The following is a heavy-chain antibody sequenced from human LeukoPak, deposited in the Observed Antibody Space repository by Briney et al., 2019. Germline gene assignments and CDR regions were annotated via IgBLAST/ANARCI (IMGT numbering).Heavy chain of an antibody. CDR3: ATIKRGNIYGYFDF. D-gene: IGHD5-18*01. CDR2: IYFRGNT. CDR1: GGSISSGGYY. Sequence: MPSQNLSFTCTVSGGSISSGGYYWRWIRQRPGKGLEWIGNIYFRGNTYYNPSLKSRVTISVDMSNNQLSLMLTSVTAADTAVYYCATIKRGNIYGYFDFWGQGILVTVSS. J-gene: IGHJ4*02. V-gene: IGHV4-31*03.